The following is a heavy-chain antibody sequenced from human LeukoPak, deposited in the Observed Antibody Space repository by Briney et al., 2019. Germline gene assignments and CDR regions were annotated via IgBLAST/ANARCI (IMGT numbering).Heavy chain of an antibody. CDR1: GGSFSGYY. CDR3: ARRRREYCSSTSCYRYYYYMDV. CDR2: INHSGST. D-gene: IGHD2-2*01. J-gene: IGHJ6*03. V-gene: IGHV4-34*01. Sequence: SETLSLTCAVYGGSFSGYYWSWIRQPPGKGLEWIGEINHSGSTNYNPSLKSRVTISVDTSKNQFSLKLSSVTAADTAVYYCARRRREYCSSTSCYRYYYYMDVWGKGTAVTVSS.